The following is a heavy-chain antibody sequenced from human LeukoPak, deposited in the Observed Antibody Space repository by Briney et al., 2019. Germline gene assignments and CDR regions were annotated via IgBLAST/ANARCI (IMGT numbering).Heavy chain of an antibody. J-gene: IGHJ4*02. CDR2: INPNSGGT. V-gene: IGHV1-2*02. D-gene: IGHD1-26*01. CDR1: GYTFTGYY. Sequence: GASVKVSCKASGYTFTGYYMHWVRQAPGQGLEWMGWINPNSGGTNYAQKFQGRVTMTRDTSISTAYMELSRLRSDDTAVYYCASLFARGSYYARYWGQGTLVTVSS. CDR3: ASLFARGSYYARY.